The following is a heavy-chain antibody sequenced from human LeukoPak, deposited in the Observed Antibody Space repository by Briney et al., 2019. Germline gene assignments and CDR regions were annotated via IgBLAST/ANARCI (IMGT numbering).Heavy chain of an antibody. CDR3: ARDGPGYSSTSTDYMDV. CDR1: VYTFRIYY. CDR2: INTITGAT. Sequence: ASVKVSCKASVYTFRIYYMHWVRQAPGQGLEWMGIINTITGATTYARSFQDRITITRDTSTSTIYMELSSLRSEDTAVYFCARDGPGYSSTSTDYMDVWGKGTTVTVSS. D-gene: IGHD6-13*01. V-gene: IGHV1-46*01. J-gene: IGHJ6*03.